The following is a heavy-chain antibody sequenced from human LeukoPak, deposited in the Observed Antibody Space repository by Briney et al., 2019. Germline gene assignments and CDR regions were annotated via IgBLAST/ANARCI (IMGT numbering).Heavy chain of an antibody. CDR1: GFTFSSYA. V-gene: IGHV3-30-3*01. D-gene: IGHD4-23*01. Sequence: PGRSLRLSCAASGFTFSSYAMHWVRQAPGKGLEWVAVISYDGSNKYYADSVKGRFTISRDNSKNMLYLQMNSLRAEDTAVYYCARGGTTVVRRMFDPWGQGTLVTVSS. CDR2: ISYDGSNK. CDR3: ARGGTTVVRRMFDP. J-gene: IGHJ5*02.